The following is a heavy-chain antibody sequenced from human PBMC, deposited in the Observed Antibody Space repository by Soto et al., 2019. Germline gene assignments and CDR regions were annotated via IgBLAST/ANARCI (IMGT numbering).Heavy chain of an antibody. CDR2: IIPIFGTA. CDR1: GGTFSSYA. V-gene: IGHV1-69*01. CDR3: ARGLDPSMAVAGSGGMDV. J-gene: IGHJ6*02. D-gene: IGHD6-19*01. Sequence: QVQLVQSGAEVKKPGSSVKVSCKASGGTFSSYAISWVRQAPGQGLEWMGGIIPIFGTANYAQKFQGRVTITADESTSTAYMELSSLRSEDTAVYYCARGLDPSMAVAGSGGMDVWGQGTTVTVSS.